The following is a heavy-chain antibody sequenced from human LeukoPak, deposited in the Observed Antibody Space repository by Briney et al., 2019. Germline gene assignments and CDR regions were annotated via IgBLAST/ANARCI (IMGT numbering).Heavy chain of an antibody. D-gene: IGHD3-22*01. CDR3: ARGSDTSGYYYFDY. V-gene: IGHV3-66*01. CDR1: GFTVSSNY. CDR2: IYSGGST. Sequence: PGGSLRLSCAASGFTVSSNYMSCVRQAPEKGREWVSIIYSGGSTYYADSVKGRFTISRDNSKNTLYLQMNSMRAEDTAVYYCARGSDTSGYYYFDYWGQGTLVTVSS. J-gene: IGHJ4*02.